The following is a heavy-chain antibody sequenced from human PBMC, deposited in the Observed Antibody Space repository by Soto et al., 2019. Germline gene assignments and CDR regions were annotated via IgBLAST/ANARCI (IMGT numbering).Heavy chain of an antibody. V-gene: IGHV5-51*01. D-gene: IGHD3-3*01. J-gene: IGHJ5*02. CDR3: ARHARITIFGVAPHRGWFDP. CDR1: GYSFTSYW. Sequence: EVQLVQSGAEVKKPGESLKISCKGSGYSFTSYWIGWVRQMPGKGLEWMGIIYPGDSDTRYSPSFQGQVTISADKSISTAYLQWSSLKASDTAMYYCARHARITIFGVAPHRGWFDPWGQGTLVTVSS. CDR2: IYPGDSDT.